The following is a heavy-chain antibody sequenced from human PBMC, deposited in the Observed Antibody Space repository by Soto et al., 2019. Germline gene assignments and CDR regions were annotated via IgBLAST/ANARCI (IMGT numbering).Heavy chain of an antibody. CDR3: AKGRGQNWKFDY. Sequence: EVQLLASGGGSVQPGGSLRLSCAASGFTFSSYAMHWVRRPPGKGLEWVSSISGSGGTAYYADSVKGRFSISRDSLVNTLYLQMNSLRAEDPAVYYCAKGRGQNWKFDYWGQGTLVTVSP. V-gene: IGHV3-23*01. J-gene: IGHJ4*02. D-gene: IGHD1-1*01. CDR2: ISGSGGTA. CDR1: GFTFSSYA.